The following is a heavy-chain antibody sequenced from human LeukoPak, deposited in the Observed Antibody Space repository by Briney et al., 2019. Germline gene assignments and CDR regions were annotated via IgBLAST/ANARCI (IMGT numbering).Heavy chain of an antibody. CDR3: ARVNPYSGSYSADY. J-gene: IGHJ4*02. V-gene: IGHV4-61*02. CDR2: IYTSGST. CDR1: GGSISSGSYY. Sequence: TSQTLSLTCTVSGGSISSGSYYWCWIRQPAGKGLEWIGRIYTSGSTNYNPSLKSRVTISVDTSKNQFSLKLSSVTAADTAVYYCARVNPYSGSYSADYWGQGTLVTVSS. D-gene: IGHD1-26*01.